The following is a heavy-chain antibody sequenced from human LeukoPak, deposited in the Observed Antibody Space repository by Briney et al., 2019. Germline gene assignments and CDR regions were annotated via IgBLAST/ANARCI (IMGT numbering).Heavy chain of an antibody. J-gene: IGHJ2*01. Sequence: GGSLRLPCAASGFTFNSFAFTWVRQAPGRGLEWVSAINVRGDATFYAESVRGRFTISRDNSKNTLYLQMHSLRVDDSAVYFCTRTTTTADWYFDLWGRGTLVTVSS. CDR2: INVRGDAT. CDR1: GFTFNSFA. V-gene: IGHV3-23*01. CDR3: TRTTTTADWYFDL. D-gene: IGHD1-7*01.